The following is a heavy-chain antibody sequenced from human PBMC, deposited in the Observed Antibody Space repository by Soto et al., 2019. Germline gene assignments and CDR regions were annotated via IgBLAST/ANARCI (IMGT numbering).Heavy chain of an antibody. CDR3: ARSLYCSSTSCPNWFDP. J-gene: IGHJ5*02. CDR2: IYYSGST. V-gene: IGHV4-31*03. Sequence: PSETLSLTCTVSGGSISSGGYYWSWIRQHPGKGLEWIGYIYYSGSTYYNPSLKSRVTISVDTSKNQFSLKLSSVTAADTAVYYCARSLYCSSTSCPNWFDPWGQGTLVTVSS. D-gene: IGHD2-2*01. CDR1: GGSISSGGYY.